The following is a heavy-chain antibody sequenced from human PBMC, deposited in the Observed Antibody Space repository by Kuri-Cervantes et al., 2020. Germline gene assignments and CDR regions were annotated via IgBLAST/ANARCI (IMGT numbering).Heavy chain of an antibody. J-gene: IGHJ3*02. V-gene: IGHV3-48*01. CDR2: ISSSSSTI. D-gene: IGHD4-17*01. CDR1: GFTLDDYA. CDR3: AGDRDYYFDI. Sequence: GESLKISCAASGFTLDDYAMHWVRQAPGKGLEWVSYISSSSSTIYYADSVKGRFTISRDDSKNTLYLQMDSLRAEDTAVYYCAGDRDYYFDIWGQGTMVTVSS.